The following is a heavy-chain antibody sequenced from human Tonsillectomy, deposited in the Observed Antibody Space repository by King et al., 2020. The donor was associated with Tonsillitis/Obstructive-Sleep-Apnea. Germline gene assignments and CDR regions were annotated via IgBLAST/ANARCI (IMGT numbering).Heavy chain of an antibody. CDR1: GYRFTDYY. Sequence: QLVQSGTEVKKPGASVKVSCKASGYRFTDYYLHWVRQAPGQGLEWMGWINPNSGDTNYAQKFQGRVTMTRDTSISTVYMDLSSLRSDDTAVYYCARDREYCSSTSCSLLFDYWGQGTQVTVSS. CDR2: INPNSGDT. J-gene: IGHJ4*02. D-gene: IGHD2-2*01. V-gene: IGHV1-2*02. CDR3: ARDREYCSSTSCSLLFDY.